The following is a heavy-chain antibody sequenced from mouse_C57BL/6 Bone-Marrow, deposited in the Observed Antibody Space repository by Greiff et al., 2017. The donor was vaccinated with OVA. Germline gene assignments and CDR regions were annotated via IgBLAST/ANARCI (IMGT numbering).Heavy chain of an antibody. D-gene: IGHD1-1*01. CDR1: CYAFSSYW. CDR2: IYPGDGDT. Sequence: QVQLKQSGAELVKPGASVKISCKASCYAFSSYWMNWVKQRPGKGLEWIGQIYPGDGDTNYNGKFKGKATLTADKSSSTAYMQLSSLTSEDTAVYYCATPLLLRWYFDVWGTGTTVTVSS. CDR3: ATPLLLRWYFDV. V-gene: IGHV1-80*01. J-gene: IGHJ1*03.